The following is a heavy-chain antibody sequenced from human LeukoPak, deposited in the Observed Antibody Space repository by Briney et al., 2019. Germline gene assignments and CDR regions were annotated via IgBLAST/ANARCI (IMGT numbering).Heavy chain of an antibody. V-gene: IGHV4-39*01. CDR3: ARRSGIAAAGIDY. CDR1: GDSISSSSYY. J-gene: IGHJ4*02. D-gene: IGHD6-13*01. CDR2: IYYSGST. Sequence: SETLSLTCTVSGDSISSSSYYWGWIRQPPGKGLEWIGSIYYSGSTYYNPSLKSRVTISVDTSKNQFSLKLSSVTAADTAVYYCARRSGIAAAGIDYWGQGTLVTVSS.